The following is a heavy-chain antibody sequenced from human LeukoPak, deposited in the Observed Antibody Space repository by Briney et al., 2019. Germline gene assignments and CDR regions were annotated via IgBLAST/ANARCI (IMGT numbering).Heavy chain of an antibody. J-gene: IGHJ5*02. CDR3: ARDGLRFGGNWFDP. Sequence: NPSETLSLTCTVSGGSISSGDYYWSWIRQPPGKGLEWIGYIYYSGSTYYNPSLKSRVTISVDTSKNQFSLKLSSVTAADTAVYYCARDGLRFGGNWFDPWGQGTLVTVSS. V-gene: IGHV4-30-4*01. CDR1: GGSISSGDYY. D-gene: IGHD5-12*01. CDR2: IYYSGST.